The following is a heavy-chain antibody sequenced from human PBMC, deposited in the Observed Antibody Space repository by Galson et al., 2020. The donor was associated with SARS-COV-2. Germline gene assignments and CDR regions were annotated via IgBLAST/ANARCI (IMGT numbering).Heavy chain of an antibody. V-gene: IGHV4-30-4*01. D-gene: IGHD2-2*01. CDR3: ARRWGGCTATSCSGLDY. J-gene: IGHJ4*02. Sequence: SETLSLTCAVSGGSVTSGDYFWNWIRQPPGKGLEWLGYIYSNGITNYNPSLKSRLIISVDTSKNHFSLELNSVTAADTAVYYCARRWGGCTATSCSGLDYWGQGTLVTVSS. CDR1: GGSVTSGDYF. CDR2: IYSNGIT.